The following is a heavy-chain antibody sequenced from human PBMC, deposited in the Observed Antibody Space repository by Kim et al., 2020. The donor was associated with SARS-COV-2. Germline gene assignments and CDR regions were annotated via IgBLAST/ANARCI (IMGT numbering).Heavy chain of an antibody. V-gene: IGHV4-59*01. D-gene: IGHD3-3*01. CDR3: ARVVIQERDYDFWSGYPYYYYMDV. Sequence: SETLSLTCTVSGGSISSYYWSWIRQPPGKGLEWIGYIYYSGSTNYNPSLKSRVTISVDTSKNQFSLKLSSVTAADTAVYYCARVVIQERDYDFWSGYPYYYYMDVWGKGTTVTVSS. J-gene: IGHJ6*03. CDR1: GGSISSYY. CDR2: IYYSGST.